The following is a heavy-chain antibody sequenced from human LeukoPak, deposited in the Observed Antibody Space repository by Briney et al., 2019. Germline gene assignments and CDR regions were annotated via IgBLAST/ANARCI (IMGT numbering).Heavy chain of an antibody. CDR1: GFSFSSYA. D-gene: IGHD2/OR15-2a*01. CDR2: TSYDGTNK. J-gene: IGHJ4*02. CDR3: VRNNNNDY. V-gene: IGHV3-30-3*01. Sequence: RGSLRLSCAASGFSFSSYAMHWVRQTPGKGLEWVTLTSYDGTNKYYADSVRGRFTISRDNSKNTLYLEMNSLRPEDTAVYYCVRNNNNDYWGQGTLVTVSS.